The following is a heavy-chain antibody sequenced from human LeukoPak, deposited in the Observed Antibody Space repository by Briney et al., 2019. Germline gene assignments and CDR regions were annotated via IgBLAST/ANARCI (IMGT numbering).Heavy chain of an antibody. CDR3: ARDNSVDDNAWWFDP. D-gene: IGHD3-22*01. Sequence: ASVKVSCKASGYIFTDYYMHWVRQAPGQELGWMGRINPNSGGTNYAQKFQGRVTMTRDMSTSTDYLELSSLRSEDTAIYYCARDNSVDDNAWWFDPWGQGTLVTVSS. CDR1: GYIFTDYY. J-gene: IGHJ5*02. CDR2: INPNSGGT. V-gene: IGHV1/OR15-1*04.